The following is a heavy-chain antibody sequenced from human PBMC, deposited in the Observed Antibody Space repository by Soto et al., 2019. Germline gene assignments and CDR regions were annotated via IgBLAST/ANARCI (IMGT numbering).Heavy chain of an antibody. J-gene: IGHJ4*02. CDR2: INPSDGNT. V-gene: IGHV1-46*04. Sequence: QVQLAQSGAEVKRPGASLRVSCTASGYTFTSYYLHWVRQAPGQGLEWMGIINPSDGNTSYAQKLQRRVTITRDTSTSAVYMELRRLGSEDTAVYYCARVSGYCTSSRCSPFAYWGQGTLVAVCS. CDR3: ARVSGYCTSSRCSPFAY. D-gene: IGHD2-8*01. CDR1: GYTFTSYY.